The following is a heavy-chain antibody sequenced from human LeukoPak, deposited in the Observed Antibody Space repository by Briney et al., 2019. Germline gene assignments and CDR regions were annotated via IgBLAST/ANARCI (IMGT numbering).Heavy chain of an antibody. D-gene: IGHD3-3*01. CDR2: IYYSGST. V-gene: IGHV4-39*01. CDR3: ARHSIYDFWSA. Sequence: NPSETLSLTCTVSGGSISSSSYYWGWIRQPPGKGLEWIGSIYYSGSTYYNPPLKSRVTISVDTSKNQFSLKLSSVTAADTAVYYCARHSIYDFWSAWGQGTLVTVSS. J-gene: IGHJ4*02. CDR1: GGSISSSSYY.